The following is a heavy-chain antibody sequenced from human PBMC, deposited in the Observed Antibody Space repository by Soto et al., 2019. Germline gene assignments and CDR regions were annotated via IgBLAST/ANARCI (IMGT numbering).Heavy chain of an antibody. CDR3: ARDLGHSYANEDWFDP. CDR1: GYTFTSYG. D-gene: IGHD5-18*01. J-gene: IGHJ5*02. CDR2: ISAYNGNT. V-gene: IGHV1-18*01. Sequence: ASVKVSCKASGYTFTSYGISWVRQAPGQGLEWVGWISAYNGNTNYAQKLQGRVTMTTDTSTSTAYMELRSLRSDDTAVYYCARDLGHSYANEDWFDPWGQGTLVTVSS.